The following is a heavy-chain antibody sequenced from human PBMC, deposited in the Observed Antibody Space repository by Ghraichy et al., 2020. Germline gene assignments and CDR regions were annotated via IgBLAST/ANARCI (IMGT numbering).Heavy chain of an antibody. CDR2: ITPIFGTA. Sequence: SVKVSCKASGDTFSSYAISWVRQAPGQGLEWMGWITPIFGTANYAQKFQGRVTITADESTSTAYMELSSLRSEDTAVYYCARAEVAQGVIPYYYGMDVWGQGTTVTVSS. V-gene: IGHV1-69*13. J-gene: IGHJ6*02. CDR1: GDTFSSYA. CDR3: ARAEVAQGVIPYYYGMDV. D-gene: IGHD3-10*01.